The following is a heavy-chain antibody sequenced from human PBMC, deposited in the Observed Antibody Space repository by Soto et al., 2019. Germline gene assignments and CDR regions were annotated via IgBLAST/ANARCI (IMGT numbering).Heavy chain of an antibody. J-gene: IGHJ4*02. V-gene: IGHV4-34*01. Sequence: QVQLQQWGAGLLKPSETLSLTCAVYGGSFSGYYWSWIRQPPGKGLEWIGEINHSGSTNYNPSLQSRVTISVDTSKNQFSLKLSSVTAADTAVYYCARGRRYYDSSGYYYWGQGTLVTVSS. CDR2: INHSGST. D-gene: IGHD3-22*01. CDR1: GGSFSGYY. CDR3: ARGRRYYDSSGYYY.